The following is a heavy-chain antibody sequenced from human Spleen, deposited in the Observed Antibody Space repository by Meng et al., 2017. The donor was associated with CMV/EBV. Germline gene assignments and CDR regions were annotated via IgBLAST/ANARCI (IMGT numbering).Heavy chain of an antibody. J-gene: IGHJ4*02. V-gene: IGHV3-30*04. CDR2: ISYDGSNK. D-gene: IGHD1-26*01. Sequence: AACGSTFSSYAMHWVRQAPGKGLEWVAVISYDGSNKYYADSVKGRFTISRDNSKNTLYLQMNSLRAEDTAVYYCARNVGATDGVADYWGQGTLVTVSS. CDR1: GSTFSSYA. CDR3: ARNVGATDGVADY.